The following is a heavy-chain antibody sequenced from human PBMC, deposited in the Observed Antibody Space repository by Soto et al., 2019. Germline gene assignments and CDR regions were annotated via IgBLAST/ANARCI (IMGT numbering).Heavy chain of an antibody. V-gene: IGHV4-34*01. J-gene: IGHJ4*02. CDR3: ARDKITGLFDY. Sequence: PSETLSLTCAVYGGSFSGYYWTWIRQPPGTGLEWIGEINHGGSTNYNPSLKSRVTISVDTSKNQFSLKLTSVTAADTAVYYCARDKITGLFDYWGQGTLFTVSS. CDR2: INHGGST. CDR1: GGSFSGYY. D-gene: IGHD2-8*02.